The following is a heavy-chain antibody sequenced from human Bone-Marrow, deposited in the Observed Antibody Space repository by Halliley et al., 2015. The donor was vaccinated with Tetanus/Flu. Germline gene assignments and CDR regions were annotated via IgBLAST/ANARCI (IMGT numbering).Heavy chain of an antibody. D-gene: IGHD3-22*01. Sequence: GLEYMGLIYPGDPDTRYSPSFQGQVTISADKSISTAYLQWSSLKASDTAMYYCARASGGYYFDFWGQGTLVTVSS. V-gene: IGHV5-51*01. CDR3: ARASGGYYFDF. J-gene: IGHJ4*02. CDR2: IYPGDPDT.